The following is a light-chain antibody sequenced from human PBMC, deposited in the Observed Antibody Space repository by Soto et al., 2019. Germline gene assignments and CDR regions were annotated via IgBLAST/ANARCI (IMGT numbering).Light chain of an antibody. V-gene: IGKV3-15*01. CDR3: QQYNNWPTWT. CDR2: GAS. CDR1: QSVSSH. J-gene: IGKJ1*01. Sequence: VLTQSPGTLSLSPGEGATVSCRASQSVSSHLAWYQQKRGQAPRLLIYGASTRATGIPARFSGSGSGTEFTLTISSLQSEDFAVYYCQQYNNWPTWTFGQGTKVDIK.